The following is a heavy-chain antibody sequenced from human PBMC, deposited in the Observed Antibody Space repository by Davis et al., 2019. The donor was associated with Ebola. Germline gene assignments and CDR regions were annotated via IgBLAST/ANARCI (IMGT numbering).Heavy chain of an antibody. CDR3: AKNLDTSMVIFSYGMDV. J-gene: IGHJ6*02. CDR2: ITGSGGHT. CDR1: GFTSSSYA. D-gene: IGHD5-18*01. Sequence: ETLSLTCAASGFTSSSYAMSWVRQAPGKGLEWVAAITGSGGHTFFAASVKGRFTISRDNSKNMVFLQMDSLIAEATAVYFCAKNLDTSMVIFSYGMDVWGQGTTVTVSS. V-gene: IGHV3-23*01.